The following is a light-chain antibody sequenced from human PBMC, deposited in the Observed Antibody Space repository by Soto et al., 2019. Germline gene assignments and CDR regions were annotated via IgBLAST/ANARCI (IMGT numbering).Light chain of an antibody. J-gene: IGKJ1*01. V-gene: IGKV3-20*01. CDR3: QQYGSSPPTWT. CDR1: ESVLDY. Sequence: EIVLTQSPATLSAYPWGRANLSCRAIESVLDYLAWFQQRPGQSPRLLIYGPATRATGTPGRFRGSGSGTDFTLTISRLEPEDFAVYYCQQYGSSPPTWTFGQGTKVDIK. CDR2: GPA.